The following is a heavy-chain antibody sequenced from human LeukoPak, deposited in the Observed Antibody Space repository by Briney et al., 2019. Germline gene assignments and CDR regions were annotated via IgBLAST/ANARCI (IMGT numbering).Heavy chain of an antibody. J-gene: IGHJ4*02. Sequence: SETLSLTCAVSGYSISSGYYWGWIRQPPGKGLEWIGIIYDSGSTYYNPSLKSRVTISVDTSKNQFSLKLSSVTAADTAVYYCATTKLRFLEWLFDWDQGTLVTVSS. CDR3: ATTKLRFLEWLFD. CDR1: GYSISSGYY. D-gene: IGHD3-3*01. CDR2: IYDSGST. V-gene: IGHV4-38-2*01.